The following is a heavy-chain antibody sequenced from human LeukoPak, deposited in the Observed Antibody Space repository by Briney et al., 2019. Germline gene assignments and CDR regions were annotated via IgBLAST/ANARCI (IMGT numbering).Heavy chain of an antibody. V-gene: IGHV4-34*01. CDR3: ARDRIAAAGIGWFDP. J-gene: IGHJ5*02. D-gene: IGHD6-13*01. Sequence: PSETLSLTCAVYGGSFSGYYWSWIRQPPGKGLEWIGYIYHSGSTYYNPSLKSRVTISVDRSKNQFSLKLSSVTAADTAVYYCARDRIAAAGIGWFDPWGQGTLVTVSS. CDR1: GGSFSGYY. CDR2: IYHSGST.